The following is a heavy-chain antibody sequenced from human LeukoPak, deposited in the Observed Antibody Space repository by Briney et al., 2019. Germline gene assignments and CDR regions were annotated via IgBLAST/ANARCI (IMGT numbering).Heavy chain of an antibody. J-gene: IGHJ6*03. Sequence: PGGSLRLSCTASGFTFSDYWMHWVRQAPGKGLVWVSRMNSGGSSINYADSVKGRFTISRDNSKNTLYLQMNSLRAEDTAVYYCARDSGSGSSLPRFYYYYMDVWGKGTTVTVSS. CDR1: GFTFSDYW. CDR3: ARDSGSGSSLPRFYYYYMDV. D-gene: IGHD3-10*01. CDR2: MNSGGSSI. V-gene: IGHV3-74*01.